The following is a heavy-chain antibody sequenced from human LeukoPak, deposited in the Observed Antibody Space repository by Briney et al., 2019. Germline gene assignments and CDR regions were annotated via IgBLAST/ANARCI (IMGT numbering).Heavy chain of an antibody. J-gene: IGHJ4*02. D-gene: IGHD1-26*01. Sequence: SVKVSCKSSGYIFTNHYMHWVRQAPGQGLEWMGGIIPIFGTANYAQKFQGRVTITADESTSTAYMELSSLRSEDTAVYYCARVGGGSYYPTYFDYWGQGTLVTVSS. V-gene: IGHV1-69*13. CDR2: IIPIFGTA. CDR3: ARVGGGSYYPTYFDY. CDR1: GYIFTNHY.